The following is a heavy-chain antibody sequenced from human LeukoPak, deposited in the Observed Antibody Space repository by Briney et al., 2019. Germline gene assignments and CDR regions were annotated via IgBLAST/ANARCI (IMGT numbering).Heavy chain of an antibody. CDR3: VSFYETY. CDR1: GFTFSSYW. V-gene: IGHV3-74*01. CDR2: INSDGSST. D-gene: IGHD2-2*01. Sequence: GGSLRLSCAASGFTFSSYWMHWVRQAPGKGLVWVSRINSDGSSTSYADSVKGRFTISKDNAKNTVYLQMNNLRAEDTAAYYCVSFYETYWGRGTLVTVSS. J-gene: IGHJ4*02.